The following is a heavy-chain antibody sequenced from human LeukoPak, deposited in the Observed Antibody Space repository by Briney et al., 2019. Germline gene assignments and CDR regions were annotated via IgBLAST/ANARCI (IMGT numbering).Heavy chain of an antibody. CDR2: ISYDGSNK. D-gene: IGHD4-17*01. J-gene: IGHJ3*02. CDR1: GFTFSSYA. Sequence: GRSLRLSCAASGFTFSSYAMHWVRQAPGKGLEWVAVISYDGSNKYYADSVKGRFTISRDNSKNTLYLQMNSLRAEDTAVYYCARDRLAYGELDIWGQGTMVSVSS. V-gene: IGHV3-30*01. CDR3: ARDRLAYGELDI.